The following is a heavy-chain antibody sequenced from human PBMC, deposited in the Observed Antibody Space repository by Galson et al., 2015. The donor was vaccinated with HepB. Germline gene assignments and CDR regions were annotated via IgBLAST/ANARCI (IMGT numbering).Heavy chain of an antibody. CDR1: GFTFCTFW. Sequence: SLRLSCAASGFTFCTFWMSWFRQAPGKGLEWVANIIQDGSEKYSVDSVKGRFTISRDNAKNSLYLQMNNLRAEDTAVYFCAGGDGWVFNYWGQGTLVTVSS. J-gene: IGHJ4*02. CDR2: IIQDGSEK. D-gene: IGHD5-24*01. V-gene: IGHV3-7*03. CDR3: AGGDGWVFNY.